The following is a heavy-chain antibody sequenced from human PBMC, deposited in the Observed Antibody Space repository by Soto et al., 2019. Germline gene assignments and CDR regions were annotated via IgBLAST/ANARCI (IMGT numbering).Heavy chain of an antibody. Sequence: EVQLLESGGGLVQPGGSLRLSCGASGFTFSSYAMSWVRQAPGKGLEWVSAISGSGGSTYYADSVKGRFTISRDNSKNTLYLQMNSLRAEDTAVYFCAKGEWELLGYFEYCGQGTLVTVSS. CDR2: ISGSGGST. CDR1: GFTFSSYA. D-gene: IGHD1-26*01. CDR3: AKGEWELLGYFEY. V-gene: IGHV3-23*01. J-gene: IGHJ4*02.